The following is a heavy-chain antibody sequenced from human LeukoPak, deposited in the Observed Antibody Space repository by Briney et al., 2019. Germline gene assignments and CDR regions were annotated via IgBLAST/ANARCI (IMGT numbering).Heavy chain of an antibody. CDR1: GFTFSSYS. D-gene: IGHD6-19*01. CDR2: ISSSSSTI. Sequence: GGSLRLSCAASGFTFSSYSMNWVRQAPGKGLEWVSYISSSSSTIYYADSVKGRFTISRDNAKNSLYLQMNSLRAEGTAVYYCARDLRAIAVAGTYYYYGMDVWGQGTTVTVSS. J-gene: IGHJ6*02. V-gene: IGHV3-48*01. CDR3: ARDLRAIAVAGTYYYYGMDV.